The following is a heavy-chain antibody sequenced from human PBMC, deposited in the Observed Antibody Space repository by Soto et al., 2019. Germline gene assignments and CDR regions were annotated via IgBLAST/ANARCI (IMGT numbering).Heavy chain of an antibody. CDR3: AKGSVAAPPASFDY. J-gene: IGHJ4*02. CDR1: GLTFDDYA. D-gene: IGHD2-15*01. CDR2: ISWNSGSI. V-gene: IGHV3-9*03. Sequence: PGGSLRLSCAASGLTFDDYAMHWVRQAPGKGLEWVSGISWNSGSIGYADSVKGRFTISRDNAKNSLYLQMNSLRAEDMALYYCAKGSVAAPPASFDYWGQGTLVTVST.